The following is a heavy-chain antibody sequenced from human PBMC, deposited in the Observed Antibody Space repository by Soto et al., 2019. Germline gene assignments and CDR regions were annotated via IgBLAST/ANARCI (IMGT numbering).Heavy chain of an antibody. CDR3: ARVRQQLGYYYYGVDV. CDR2: MNPNSGNT. D-gene: IGHD6-13*01. J-gene: IGHJ6*02. V-gene: IGHV1-8*01. CDR1: GYTFTNYD. Sequence: QVQLVPSGAEVKKPGASVKVSCKASGYTFTNYDINWVRQATGQGLERMGGMNPNSGNTGYAQKLQGKVTMTRNTFISTSYMELTSLRSEDTAVYYCARVRQQLGYYYYGVDVWGQGTTVTGSS.